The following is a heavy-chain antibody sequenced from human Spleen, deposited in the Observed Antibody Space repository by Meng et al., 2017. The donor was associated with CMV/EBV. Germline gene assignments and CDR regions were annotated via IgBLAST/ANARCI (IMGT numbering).Heavy chain of an antibody. CDR3: ARGRSPDY. J-gene: IGHJ4*02. CDR2: MYSGGST. Sequence: GETLKISCAASGLTVSSNYMSWVRQAPGKGLEWVSIMYSGGSTFYADSEKGRFTISRDKSENTLFLQMNSLRADDTAVYYCARGRSPDYWGQGTLVTVSS. V-gene: IGHV3-66*02. CDR1: GLTVSSNY.